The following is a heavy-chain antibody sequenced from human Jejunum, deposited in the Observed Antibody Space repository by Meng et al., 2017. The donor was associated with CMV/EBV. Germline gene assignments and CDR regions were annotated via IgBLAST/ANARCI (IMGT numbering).Heavy chain of an antibody. CDR3: AREGYQRWFDP. CDR1: GFTLNDYN. J-gene: IGHJ5*02. D-gene: IGHD6-25*01. V-gene: IGHV3-21*01. CDR2: ISSSNTYI. Sequence: CEASGFTLNDYNMNWVRQAPGTGLEWVSSISSSNTYIYYADSVKGRFTISRDKAKNSLYLQMNNLRADDTAVYYCAREGYQRWFDPWGQGTLVPVSS.